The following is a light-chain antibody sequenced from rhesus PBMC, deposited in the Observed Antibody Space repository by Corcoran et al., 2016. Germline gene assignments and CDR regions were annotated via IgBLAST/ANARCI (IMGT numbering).Light chain of an antibody. CDR3: MQYTYIPYT. CDR1: QSLVHSNGNTY. CDR2: KVS. J-gene: IGKJ2*01. Sequence: DVVMTQSPLALPITPGQPASISCRSSQSLVHSNGNTYLSWFHQKQGHPPRPLIYKVSNRYSGVPDRFSGSGAGTDFTLTFSRVDADDVGIYYCMQYTYIPYTFGQGTKVELK. V-gene: IGKV2-65*01.